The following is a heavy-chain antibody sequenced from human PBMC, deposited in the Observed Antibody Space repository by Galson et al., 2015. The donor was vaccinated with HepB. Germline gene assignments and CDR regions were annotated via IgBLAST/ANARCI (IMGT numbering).Heavy chain of an antibody. D-gene: IGHD6-25*01. V-gene: IGHV3-21*01. CDR1: GFTFSSYS. CDR3: ARGAATEKEYFDY. CDR2: ISSSSSYI. J-gene: IGHJ4*02. Sequence: SLTLSCAASGFTFSSYSMNWVRQAPGKGLEWVSSISSSSSYIYYADSVKGRFTISRDNAKNSLYLQMNSLRAEDTAVYYCARGAATEKEYFDYWGQGTLVTVSS.